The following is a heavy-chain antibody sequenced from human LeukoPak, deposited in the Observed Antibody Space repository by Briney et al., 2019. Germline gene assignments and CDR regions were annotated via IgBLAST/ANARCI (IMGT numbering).Heavy chain of an antibody. V-gene: IGHV1-69*04. J-gene: IGHJ6*02. Sequence: GASVKVSCKASGGTFSSYAISWVRQAPGQGLEWMGRIIPILGIANYAQKFQGRVTITADKPTSTAYMELSSLRSEDTAVYYCASPLGTGYYYGMDVWGQGTTVTVSS. CDR1: GGTFSSYA. CDR3: ASPLGTGYYYGMDV. CDR2: IIPILGIA. D-gene: IGHD2-8*02.